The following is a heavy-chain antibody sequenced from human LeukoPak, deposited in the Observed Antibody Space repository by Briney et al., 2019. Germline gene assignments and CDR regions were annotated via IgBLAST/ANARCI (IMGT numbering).Heavy chain of an antibody. V-gene: IGHV3-48*02. J-gene: IGHJ4*02. CDR3: ARDRYGDYVFDY. CDR2: ISSGTTTI. Sequence: GGSLRLSCAASGFTFITYSMNWVRQAPGKGLEWVSYISSGTTTIYYADSVKGRLTISRDNAKNSLYLQMNSLGDEDTAVYYCARDRYGDYVFDYWGQGSLVTVSS. D-gene: IGHD4-17*01. CDR1: GFTFITYS.